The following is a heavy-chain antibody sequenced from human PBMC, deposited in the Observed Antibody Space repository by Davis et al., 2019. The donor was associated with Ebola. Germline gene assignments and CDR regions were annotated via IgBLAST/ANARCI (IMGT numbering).Heavy chain of an antibody. V-gene: IGHV3-23*01. CDR3: AKWSPDTAMVWNYFDY. CDR2: ISGSGGST. Sequence: PGGSLRLSCAASGFTFSSYAMSWVRQAPGKGLEWVSAISGSGGSTYYADSVKGRFTISRDNSKNTLYLQMNSLRAEDTAVYYCAKWSPDTAMVWNYFDYRGQGTLVTVSS. CDR1: GFTFSSYA. D-gene: IGHD5-18*01. J-gene: IGHJ4*02.